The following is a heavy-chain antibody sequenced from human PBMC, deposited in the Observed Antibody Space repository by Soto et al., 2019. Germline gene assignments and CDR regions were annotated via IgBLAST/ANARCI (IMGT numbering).Heavy chain of an antibody. J-gene: IGHJ6*02. Sequence: QLQESGPGLVRPSGTLSLTCVVSGGFLSQNNWWSWVRQSPVKNLAWIGEIYHTGRTGYNPSLQGRVTRLFDKPNNIFSLRLMSVIVADAAVYYGAKGHAALDVWGQWIAVIVSS. CDR2: IYHTGRT. V-gene: IGHV4-4*02. D-gene: IGHD6-25*01. CDR1: GGFLSQNNW. CDR3: AKGHAALDV.